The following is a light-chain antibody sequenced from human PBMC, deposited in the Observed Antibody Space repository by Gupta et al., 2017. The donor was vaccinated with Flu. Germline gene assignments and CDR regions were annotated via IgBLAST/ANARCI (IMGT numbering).Light chain of an antibody. CDR3: SSYASSSTV. Sequence: SALTQPPSASGSPGQSVTISCTATSSDVGGYNYVSWYQHHPNNAPKLMIYEVNKRPSGVPDRFSASKSTTTASPTVSGLQAEDDDYYYCSSYASSSTVFGGGTKLTVL. V-gene: IGLV2-8*01. CDR2: EVN. J-gene: IGLJ2*01. CDR1: SSDVGGYNY.